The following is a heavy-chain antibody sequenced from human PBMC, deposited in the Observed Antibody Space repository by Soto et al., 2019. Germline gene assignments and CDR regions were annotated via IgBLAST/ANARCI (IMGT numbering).Heavy chain of an antibody. D-gene: IGHD3-10*01. CDR3: ARDYMVRGVMRWLDP. CDR2: IYHSGST. CDR1: GGSISSSNW. Sequence: SETLSLTCAVSGGSISSSNWWSWVRQPPGKGLEWIGEIYHSGSTNYNPSLKSRVTISVDKSKNQFSLKLSSVTAADTAVYYCARDYMVRGVMRWLDPWGQGTLVTVSS. J-gene: IGHJ5*02. V-gene: IGHV4-4*02.